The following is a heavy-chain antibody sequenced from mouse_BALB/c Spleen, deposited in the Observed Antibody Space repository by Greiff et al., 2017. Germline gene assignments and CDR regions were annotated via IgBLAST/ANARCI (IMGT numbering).Heavy chain of an antibody. CDR2: ISYSCST. Sequence: EVQLQQSGPGLVKPSQSLSLTCTVTGYSITSDYAWNWIRQFPGNKLEWMGYISYSCSTNYNPSLKSRISITRDTSKNQFFLQLNSVTTKYTTTYYSATNYYDYHYYAMDYWGQGTSVTVSS. V-gene: IGHV3-2*02. CDR3: ATNYYDYHYYAMDY. J-gene: IGHJ4*01. D-gene: IGHD2-4*01. CDR1: GYSITSDYA.